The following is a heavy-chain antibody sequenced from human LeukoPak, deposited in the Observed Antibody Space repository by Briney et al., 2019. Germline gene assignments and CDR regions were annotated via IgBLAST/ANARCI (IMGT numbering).Heavy chain of an antibody. CDR3: AKDGSWSCTD. D-gene: IGHD2-8*02. J-gene: IGHJ4*02. Sequence: GGSLRLSCGASGFTFSSSAMHWVRQGPGKGLGWVAYIAHHGNNKYYADSMKGRFTISRDNSKGSLYLQMNSLRADDTAVYYCAKDGSWSCTDWGQGTLVRVSS. CDR1: GFTFSSSA. V-gene: IGHV3-30*02. CDR2: IAHHGNNK.